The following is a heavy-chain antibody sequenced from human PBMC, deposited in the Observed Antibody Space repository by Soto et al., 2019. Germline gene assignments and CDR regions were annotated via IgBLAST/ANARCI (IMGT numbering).Heavy chain of an antibody. CDR2: IYYSGST. D-gene: IGHD1-1*01. V-gene: IGHV4-59*08. Sequence: SETLSLTCTVSGGSISSYYWSWIRQPPGKGLEWIGYIYYSGSTNYNPSLKSRVTISVDTSKNQFSLKLSSVTAADTAVYYCAKQGGKYGIRSFDPWGQGTLVTVSS. J-gene: IGHJ5*02. CDR3: AKQGGKYGIRSFDP. CDR1: GGSISSYY.